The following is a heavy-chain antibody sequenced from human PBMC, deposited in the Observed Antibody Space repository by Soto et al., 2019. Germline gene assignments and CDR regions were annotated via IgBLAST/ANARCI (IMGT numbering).Heavy chain of an antibody. J-gene: IGHJ5*02. CDR2: ISYSGTTI. CDR1: GFTFTDYD. V-gene: IGHV3-11*01. D-gene: IGHD2-8*02. CDR3: TRPCRYCNGGGPGNWFDP. Sequence: QVQLVESGGGLVKPGGSLRLACATSGFTFTDYDMSWLRQAPGKGLEWVSHISYSGTTIYYADSVRARFAISRDNAEKSLYLHMNSLRAEDTAVYYCTRPCRYCNGGGPGNWFDPWGQGTLVTVSS.